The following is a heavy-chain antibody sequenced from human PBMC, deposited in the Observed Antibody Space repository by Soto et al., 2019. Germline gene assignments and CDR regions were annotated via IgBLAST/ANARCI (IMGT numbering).Heavy chain of an antibody. CDR1: GGSFSGYY. CDR2: INHSGST. CDR3: ATFYYDILTGYPQYYFDY. V-gene: IGHV4-34*01. D-gene: IGHD3-9*01. J-gene: IGHJ4*02. Sequence: SETLSLTCAVYGGSFSGYYWSWIRQPPGKGLEWIGEINHSGSTNYNPSLKSRVTISVDTSKNQFSLKLSSVTAADTAVYYCATFYYDILTGYPQYYFDYWGQGTLVTVSS.